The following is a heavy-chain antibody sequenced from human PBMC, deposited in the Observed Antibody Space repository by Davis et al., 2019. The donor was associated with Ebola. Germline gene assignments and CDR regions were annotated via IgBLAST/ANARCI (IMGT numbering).Heavy chain of an antibody. J-gene: IGHJ3*02. CDR3: AKDTSNIWFDI. V-gene: IGHV3-48*02. Sequence: GESLKISCEASGFRFYNYPINWVRQAPGKGLEWVSYIGITGVMHYGDAVKGRFTISRDNGQNSVFLEMNSLRDEDTAVYYCAKDTSNIWFDIWGQGTNVTVSS. CDR1: GFRFYNYP. D-gene: IGHD1-26*01. CDR2: IGITGVM.